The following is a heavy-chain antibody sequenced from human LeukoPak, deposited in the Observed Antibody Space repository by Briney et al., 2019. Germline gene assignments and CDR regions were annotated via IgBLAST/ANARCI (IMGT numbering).Heavy chain of an antibody. CDR3: ARGGYYDSSGYYPPDFDY. D-gene: IGHD3-22*01. Sequence: SETLSLTCTVSGGSISSYYWSWIRQPAGKGLEWIGRIYTSGSTNYNPSLKSRVTMSVDTSKNQFSLKLSSVTAADTAVYYCARGGYYDSSGYYPPDFDYWGQGTLVTVSS. CDR2: IYTSGST. V-gene: IGHV4-4*07. J-gene: IGHJ4*02. CDR1: GGSISSYY.